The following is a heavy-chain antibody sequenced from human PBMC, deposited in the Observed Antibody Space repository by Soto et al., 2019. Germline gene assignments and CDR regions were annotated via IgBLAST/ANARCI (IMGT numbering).Heavy chain of an antibody. J-gene: IGHJ4*02. CDR2: ISGSGGST. CDR3: AKDLYYYDSSGLNY. D-gene: IGHD3-22*01. V-gene: IGHV3-23*01. CDR1: GLTFYSYA. Sequence: GGSTRLSCAASGLTFYSYAMSWVRQAPGKGLEWVSAISGSGGSTYYADSVKGRFTISRDNSKNTLYLQMNSLRAEDTAVYYCAKDLYYYDSSGLNYWGQGTLVTVSS.